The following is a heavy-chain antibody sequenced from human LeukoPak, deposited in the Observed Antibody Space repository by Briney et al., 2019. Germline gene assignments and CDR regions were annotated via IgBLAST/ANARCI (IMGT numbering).Heavy chain of an antibody. CDR3: ATAAEDIVVVPARDY. Sequence: PGGSLRLSCAASGFTFSSYSMKWVRQAPGKGLEWVSSISSSSSYIYYADSVKGRFTISRDNAKNSLYLQMNSLRAEDTAVYYCATAAEDIVVVPARDYWGQGTLVTVSS. J-gene: IGHJ4*02. D-gene: IGHD2-2*01. V-gene: IGHV3-21*01. CDR1: GFTFSSYS. CDR2: ISSSSSYI.